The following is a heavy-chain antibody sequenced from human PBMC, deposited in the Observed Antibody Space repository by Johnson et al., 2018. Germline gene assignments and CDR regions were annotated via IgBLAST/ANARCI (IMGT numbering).Heavy chain of an antibody. CDR3: AGTYEDLYDSSGKVCAFDI. J-gene: IGHJ3*02. Sequence: QVQLQESGPGLVKPSETLSLTCTVSGGSISSSSYYWGWIRQPPGKGLEWIGSIYYSGSTYYNPSLQSRVTISVDTSKNQFSLKLSSVTAAATAVYYGAGTYEDLYDSSGKVCAFDIWGQGKMVTVSS. CDR1: GGSISSSSYY. V-gene: IGHV4-39*07. D-gene: IGHD3-22*01. CDR2: IYYSGST.